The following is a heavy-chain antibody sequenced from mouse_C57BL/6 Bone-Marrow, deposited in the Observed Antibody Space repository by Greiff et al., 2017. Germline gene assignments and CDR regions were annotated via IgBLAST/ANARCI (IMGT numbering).Heavy chain of an antibody. CDR2: ISSGGSYT. D-gene: IGHD2-12*01. CDR1: GFTFSSYG. J-gene: IGHJ2*01. V-gene: IGHV5-6*01. CDR3: ARLRPDY. Sequence: EVQLVESGGDLVKPGGSLKLSCAASGFTFSSYGMSWVRQTPDKRLEWVATISSGGSYTYYPDSVKGRFTISRDNAKNTLYLQMSSPKSEDTAMYYCARLRPDYWGQGTTLTVSS.